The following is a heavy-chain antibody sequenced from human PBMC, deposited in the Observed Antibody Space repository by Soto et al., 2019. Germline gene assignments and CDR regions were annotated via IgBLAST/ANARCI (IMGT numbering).Heavy chain of an antibody. D-gene: IGHD2-21*01. CDR2: IDPSDSYT. J-gene: IGHJ3*02. Sequence: GESLKISCKGSGYRFTSYGSSWVRQMPGKGLEWMGRIDPSDSYTNYSPSFQGHVTISADKSISTAYLQWSSLKASDTAMYYCARSGHISDAFDIWGQGTMLTVSS. V-gene: IGHV5-10-1*01. CDR3: ARSGHISDAFDI. CDR1: GYRFTSYG.